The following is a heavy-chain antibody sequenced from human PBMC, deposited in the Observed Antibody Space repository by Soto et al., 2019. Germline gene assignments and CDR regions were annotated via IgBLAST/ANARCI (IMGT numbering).Heavy chain of an antibody. D-gene: IGHD5-18*01. V-gene: IGHV1-69*13. J-gene: IGHJ4*02. CDR3: ARSSVDTAMVTFFDY. CDR2: IIPIFGTA. Sequence: AVKVCCEASGGTFSSYAISWVRQAPGQGLEWMGGIIPIFGTANYAQKFQGRVTITADESTSTAYMELSSLRSEDTAVYYCARSSVDTAMVTFFDYWGQGTLVTVS. CDR1: GGTFSSYA.